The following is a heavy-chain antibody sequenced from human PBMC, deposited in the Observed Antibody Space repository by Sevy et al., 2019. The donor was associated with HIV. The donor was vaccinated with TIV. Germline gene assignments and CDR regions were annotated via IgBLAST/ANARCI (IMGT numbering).Heavy chain of an antibody. J-gene: IGHJ4*02. CDR3: ATRRGHLSFDY. CDR1: TGSFSGYY. CDR2: IKHIGRT. Sequence: SETLSLTCVVYTGSFSGYYSSWIRQPPGKGLEWFGEIKHIGRTNYNPSLTSRVTISADTSKNQFSMMLSSVTAADTAVYYFATRRGHLSFDYWGQGTLVTVSS. V-gene: IGHV4-34*01.